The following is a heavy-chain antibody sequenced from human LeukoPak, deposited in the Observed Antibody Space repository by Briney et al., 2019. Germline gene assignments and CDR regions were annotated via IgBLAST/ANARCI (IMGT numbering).Heavy chain of an antibody. J-gene: IGHJ4*02. CDR2: INADGSGM. D-gene: IGHD1-14*01. V-gene: IGHV3-74*01. CDR1: RFTFSSYW. CDR3: TRDRSRAEDD. Sequence: GGSLRLSCAASRFTFSSYWMHWVRQAPGKGLVWVSRINADGSGMTYADSVKGRFTISRDNANNLLYLQMNSLRGEDTAVYYCTRDRSRAEDDWGQGTLVTVSS.